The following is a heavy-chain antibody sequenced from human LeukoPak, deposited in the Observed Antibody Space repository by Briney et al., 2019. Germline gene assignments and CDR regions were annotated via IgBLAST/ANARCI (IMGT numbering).Heavy chain of an antibody. CDR3: AKDHYYDSSGYPTPFDY. CDR1: GFTFSSYA. CDR2: ISGSGVGT. V-gene: IGHV3-23*01. Sequence: GGSLRLSCAASGFTFSSYAMSWVRQAPGKGLEWVSGISGSGVGTYYADSVKGRFTISRDNSKNTLYLQMNSLRAEDTAVYYCAKDHYYDSSGYPTPFDYWGQGTLVTVSS. J-gene: IGHJ4*02. D-gene: IGHD3-22*01.